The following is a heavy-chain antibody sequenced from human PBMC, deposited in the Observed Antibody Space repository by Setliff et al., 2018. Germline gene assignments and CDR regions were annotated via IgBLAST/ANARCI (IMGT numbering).Heavy chain of an antibody. CDR3: AKDIGQIAARPDFYYGMDV. D-gene: IGHD6-6*01. CDR1: GFTFSDYY. J-gene: IGHJ6*02. V-gene: IGHV3-11*01. CDR2: ISSSGSTI. Sequence: GGSLRLSCAASGFTFSDYYMSWIRQAPGKGLEWVSYISSSGSTIYYADSVKGRFTISRDNAKNSLYLQMDSLRPEDTAFYFCAKDIGQIAARPDFYYGMDVWGQGTTVTVSS.